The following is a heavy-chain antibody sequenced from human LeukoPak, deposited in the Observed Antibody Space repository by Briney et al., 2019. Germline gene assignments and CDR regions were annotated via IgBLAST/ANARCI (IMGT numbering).Heavy chain of an antibody. CDR3: ARDSYYDRSGYYTL. J-gene: IGHJ4*02. V-gene: IGHV3-23*01. CDR2: ISGSGGST. CDR1: GFTFSSYA. D-gene: IGHD3-22*01. Sequence: PGGSLRLSCAGSGFTFSSYAMSWVRQAPGKGLEWVSGISGSGGSTYHADSEKGRFTISRDNSKNTLYVQMNSLRAEDTAVYYCARDSYYDRSGYYTLWGQGILVTVSS.